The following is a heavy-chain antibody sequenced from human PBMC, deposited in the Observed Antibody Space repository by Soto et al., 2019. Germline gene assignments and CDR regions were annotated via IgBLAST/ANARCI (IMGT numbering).Heavy chain of an antibody. CDR3: ARGGAARHLDS. Sequence: ASVKVSWKTSGYTFTNFALSWVRQAPGQGPEWIGFVSANNGFTHFAQKFQGRVSVKTDTSTSTVYLDLRSLSSDDTAVYYCARGGAARHLDSWGQGTPVTVSS. V-gene: IGHV1-18*01. CDR2: VSANNGFT. CDR1: GYTFTNFA. J-gene: IGHJ5*01. D-gene: IGHD6-6*01.